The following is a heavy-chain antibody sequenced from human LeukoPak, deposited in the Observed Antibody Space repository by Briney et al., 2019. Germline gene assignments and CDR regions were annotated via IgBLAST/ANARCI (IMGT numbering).Heavy chain of an antibody. J-gene: IGHJ4*02. V-gene: IGHV4-4*02. CDR3: ARDLRGIVAPPR. CDR1: GDSISSPKW. D-gene: IGHD2-15*01. Sequence: PSGTLSLTCAVSGDSISSPKWWSWVRQPPGKGLEWIGEVYHSGSANYNPSVKSRVTISVDESKNQFSLKLTSATAADTAVYYCARDLRGIVAPPRWGQGTLVSVSS. CDR2: VYHSGSA.